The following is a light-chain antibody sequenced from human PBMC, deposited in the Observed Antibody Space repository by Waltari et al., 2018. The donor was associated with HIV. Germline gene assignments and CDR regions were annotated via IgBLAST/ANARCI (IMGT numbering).Light chain of an antibody. CDR1: SSNIGSNT. V-gene: IGLV1-44*01. CDR2: SDN. CDR3: AAWDDSLNGYV. Sequence: QSVLTQPPSASGTPGQRVTISCSGSSSNIGSNTVNWYQQLPRTGPKLLINSDNHRPSGIPARFSGSKSDTSASLAISGLQSEDEADYYCAAWDDSLNGYVFGTGTKVTVL. J-gene: IGLJ1*01.